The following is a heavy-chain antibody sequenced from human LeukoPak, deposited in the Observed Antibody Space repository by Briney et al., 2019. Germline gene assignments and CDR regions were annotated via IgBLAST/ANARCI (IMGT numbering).Heavy chain of an antibody. V-gene: IGHV4-30-2*01. J-gene: IGHJ5*02. CDR2: IYHSGST. Sequence: SETLSLTCAVSGGSISSGGYSWSWIRQPPGKGLEWIGYIYHSGSTYYNPSLKSRVTMSVDTSKNQFSLKLSSVTAAGTAVYYCARSIAVAANWFDPWGQGTLVTVSS. CDR3: ARSIAVAANWFDP. D-gene: IGHD6-19*01. CDR1: GGSISSGGYS.